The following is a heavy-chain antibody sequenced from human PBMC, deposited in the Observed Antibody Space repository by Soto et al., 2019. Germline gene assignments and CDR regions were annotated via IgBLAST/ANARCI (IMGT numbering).Heavy chain of an antibody. J-gene: IGHJ6*02. CDR3: AGTMVRDYYYYGKDV. CDR1: GGSISSGGYS. V-gene: IGHV4-30-2*01. Sequence: SETLSLTCAVSGGSISSGGYSWSWIRQPPGKGLEWIGYIYHSGSTYYNPSLKSRVTISVDRSKNQFSLKLSSVTAADTAVYYCAGTMVRDYYYYGKDVWGQGTTVTVSS. CDR2: IYHSGST. D-gene: IGHD3-10*01.